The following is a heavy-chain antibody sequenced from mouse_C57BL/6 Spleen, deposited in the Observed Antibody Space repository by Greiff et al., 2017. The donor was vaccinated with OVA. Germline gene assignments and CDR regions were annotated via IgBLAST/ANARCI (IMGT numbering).Heavy chain of an antibody. V-gene: IGHV1-18*01. D-gene: IGHD2-4*01. CDR2: INPNNGGT. J-gene: IGHJ3*01. Sequence: EVQLQQSGPELVKPGASVKIPCKASGYTFTDYNMDWVKQSHGKSLEWIGDINPNNGGTIYNQKFKGKATLTVDKSSSTAYMELRSLTSEDTAVYYCAREGRYDYDPFAYWGQGTLVTVSA. CDR1: GYTFTDYN. CDR3: AREGRYDYDPFAY.